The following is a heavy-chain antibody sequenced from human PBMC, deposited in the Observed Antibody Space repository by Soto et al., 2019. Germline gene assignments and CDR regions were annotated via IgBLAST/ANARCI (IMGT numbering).Heavy chain of an antibody. V-gene: IGHV3-15*01. CDR1: GFTFSNAW. J-gene: IGHJ3*02. Sequence: EVQLVESGGGLVKPGGSLRLSCAASGFTFSNAWMSWVRQAPGKGLEWVGRIKSKTDGGTTDYAAPVKGRFTISRDDSKNTLYLQMNSLKTEDTAVYYCPTPLVARFNAFDIWGQGTMVTVSS. CDR3: PTPLVARFNAFDI. D-gene: IGHD5-12*01. CDR2: IKSKTDGGTT.